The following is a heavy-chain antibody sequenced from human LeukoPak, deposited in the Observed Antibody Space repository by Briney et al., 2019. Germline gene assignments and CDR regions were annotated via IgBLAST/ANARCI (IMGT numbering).Heavy chain of an antibody. CDR3: ARGVVIAPQTFDY. V-gene: IGHV4-59*01. CDR2: IYYSGST. CDR1: GKSISGFY. J-gene: IGHJ4*02. Sequence: SETLSLTCTVSGKSISGFYWTWIRQPPGKGLEWIGYIYYSGSTNYNPSLKSRVTISVDTSKNQFSLKLSSVTAADTAVYYCARGVVIAPQTFDYWGQGTLVTVSS. D-gene: IGHD2-21*01.